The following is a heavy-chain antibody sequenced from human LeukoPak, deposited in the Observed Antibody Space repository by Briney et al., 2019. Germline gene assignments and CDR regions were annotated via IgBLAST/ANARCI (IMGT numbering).Heavy chain of an antibody. CDR1: GYTFTGYY. Sequence: ASVKVSCKASGYTFTGYYMNWVRQAPGQGLEWMGWINPNNDGTNYAQKFQGRVTMTRDTSISTVYMELSRLRSDDTAVYYCARGVTLTGYSFDYWGQGTLVTVSS. J-gene: IGHJ4*02. D-gene: IGHD3-9*01. V-gene: IGHV1-2*02. CDR2: INPNNDGT. CDR3: ARGVTLTGYSFDY.